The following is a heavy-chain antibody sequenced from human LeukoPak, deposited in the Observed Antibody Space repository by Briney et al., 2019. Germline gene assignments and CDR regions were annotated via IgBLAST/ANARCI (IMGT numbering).Heavy chain of an antibody. Sequence: GRSLRLSCAASGFIFADYAMHWVRQAPGKGLEWVSGISWNGDSVVYADSVKGRFTISRDNAKNSLYLQMRSLRAEDTAVYYCGKGASPPYAYIWGDYFDHWGQGALVTVSS. CDR3: GKGASPPYAYIWGDYFDH. CDR2: ISWNGDSV. V-gene: IGHV3-9*01. CDR1: GFIFADYA. D-gene: IGHD3-16*01. J-gene: IGHJ4*02.